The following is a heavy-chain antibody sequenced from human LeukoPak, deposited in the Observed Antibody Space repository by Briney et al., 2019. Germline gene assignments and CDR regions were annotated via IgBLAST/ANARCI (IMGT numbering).Heavy chain of an antibody. Sequence: PGGFLRLSCAASGFTFSNAWMSWVRQAPGKGLEWVGRIKSKTDGGTTDYAAPVKGRFTISRDDSKNTLYLQTNSLKTEDTAVYYCTTDGGIYNDPTIFGVVIKDYWGQGTLVTVSS. CDR1: GFTFSNAW. V-gene: IGHV3-15*01. J-gene: IGHJ4*02. D-gene: IGHD3-3*01. CDR3: TTDGGIYNDPTIFGVVIKDY. CDR2: IKSKTDGGTT.